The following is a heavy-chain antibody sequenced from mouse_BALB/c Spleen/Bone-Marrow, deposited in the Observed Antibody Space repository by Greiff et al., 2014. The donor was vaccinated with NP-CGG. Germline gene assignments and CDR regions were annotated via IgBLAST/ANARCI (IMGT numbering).Heavy chain of an antibody. V-gene: IGHV5-6*01. CDR3: ARHQRYYAMDY. J-gene: IGHJ4*01. CDR1: GFTFSSYG. CDR2: ISSGGSNT. Sequence: EVQLQESGGDLVKPGGSLKLSCAASGFTFSSYGMSWGRQTPDKGLEWVATISSGGSNTYYPDSVKGRFTISRDNAKNTLYLQMSSLKSEDTAMYYCARHQRYYAMDYWGQGTSVTVSS.